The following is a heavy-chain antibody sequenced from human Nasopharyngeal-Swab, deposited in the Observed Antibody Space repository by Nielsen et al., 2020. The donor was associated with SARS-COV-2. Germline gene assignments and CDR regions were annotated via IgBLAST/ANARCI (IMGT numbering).Heavy chain of an antibody. CDR2: ISSSSSYI. CDR3: ARSKHSGSYYYGMDV. Sequence: GESLKISCAASGFTFSSYSMNWVRQAPGKGLEWVSSISSSSSYIYYADSVKGRFTISRDSAKNSLYLQMNSLRAEDTAVYYCARSKHSGSYYYGMDVWGLGTTVTVSS. J-gene: IGHJ6*02. CDR1: GFTFSSYS. D-gene: IGHD1-26*01. V-gene: IGHV3-21*01.